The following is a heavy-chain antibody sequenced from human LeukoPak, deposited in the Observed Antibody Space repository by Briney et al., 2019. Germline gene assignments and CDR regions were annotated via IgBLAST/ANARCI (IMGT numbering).Heavy chain of an antibody. V-gene: IGHV4-39*07. D-gene: IGHD3-9*01. CDR1: GGSIGGSAYY. CDR3: ARSFDAHNAFDI. Sequence: NPSETLSLTCTVSGGSIGGSAYYWGWVRQPPGMGLEWIGTIYYSGSTYYNPSLKSRVTISVDTSKNQFSLKLTSVTAADTAVYYCARSFDAHNAFDIWGQGTMVTVSS. J-gene: IGHJ3*02. CDR2: IYYSGST.